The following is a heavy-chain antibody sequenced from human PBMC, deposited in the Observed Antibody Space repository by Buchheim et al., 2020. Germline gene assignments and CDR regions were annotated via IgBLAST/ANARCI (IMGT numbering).Heavy chain of an antibody. D-gene: IGHD6-13*01. V-gene: IGHV4-39*02. CDR2: IHYSGST. CDR1: GDPLSSYNYF. Sequence: QVQLQESGPGLVKPSETLSLTCTVSGDPLSSYNYFWGWIRQPPGKGLDWIGYIHYSGSTYYSPSLQSRITMSVDTSKHHFSLNVNSVTAADTAVYYCAAIATDVSRWFDAWGQGTL. CDR3: AAIATDVSRWFDA. J-gene: IGHJ5*02.